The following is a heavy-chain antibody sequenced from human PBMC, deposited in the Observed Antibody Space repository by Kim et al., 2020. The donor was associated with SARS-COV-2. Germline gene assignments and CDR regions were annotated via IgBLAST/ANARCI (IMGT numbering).Heavy chain of an antibody. V-gene: IGHV3-30*04. Sequence: GGSLRLSCAASGFTFSSYAMHWVRQAPGKGLEWVAVISYDGSNKYYADSVKGRFTISRDNSKNTLYLQMNSLRAEDTAVYYCARVRLADRWDYYGMDVWGQGTTVTVSS. J-gene: IGHJ6*02. CDR1: GFTFSSYA. D-gene: IGHD1-26*01. CDR3: ARVRLADRWDYYGMDV. CDR2: ISYDGSNK.